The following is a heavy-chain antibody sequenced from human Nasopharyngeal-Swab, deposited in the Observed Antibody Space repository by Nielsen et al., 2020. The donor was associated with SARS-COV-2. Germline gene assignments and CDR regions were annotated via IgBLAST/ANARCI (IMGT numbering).Heavy chain of an antibody. J-gene: IGHJ6*03. CDR2: IYTSGDT. Sequence: LSKTVSGGYGRSGRYYWNWMRQTARKGLEWIGRIYTSGDTNYNPSLKRRVTISVATSKNKFSLKLSSVTAADTAVYYCARGLRGVTTYYYYYYMDVWGKGTTVTVSS. V-gene: IGHV4-61*02. CDR3: ARGLRGVTTYYYYYYMDV. CDR1: GGYGRSGRYY. D-gene: IGHD4-17*01.